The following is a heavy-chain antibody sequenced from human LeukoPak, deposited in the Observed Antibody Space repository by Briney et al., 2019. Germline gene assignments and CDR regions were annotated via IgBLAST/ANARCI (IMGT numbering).Heavy chain of an antibody. D-gene: IGHD3-10*01. Sequence: ASVKVSCKASGYTFTSYDINWVRQATGQGLEWMGWMNPNSGNTGYAQNFQGRVTITRNTSISTAYMELSSLRSEDTAVYYCARDWFGEFPSWFDPWGQGTLVTVSS. CDR3: ARDWFGEFPSWFDP. CDR1: GYTFTSYD. V-gene: IGHV1-8*03. CDR2: MNPNSGNT. J-gene: IGHJ5*02.